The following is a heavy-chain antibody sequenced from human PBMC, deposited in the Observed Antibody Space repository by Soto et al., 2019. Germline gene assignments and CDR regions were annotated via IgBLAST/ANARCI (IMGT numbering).Heavy chain of an antibody. Sequence: SGPTLVNPTETLTLTCTVSWFSLSTARMGVSWIRQPPWKALEWLAHIFSNDEKSYSTSLKSRLTISKDTSKSQVVLTMTNMDPVDTATYYCARINGRSRDGYNFYPSHFDYWGQGTLVTVSS. J-gene: IGHJ4*02. CDR3: ARINGRSRDGYNFYPSHFDY. V-gene: IGHV2-26*01. CDR1: WFSLSTARMG. CDR2: IFSNDEK. D-gene: IGHD5-12*01.